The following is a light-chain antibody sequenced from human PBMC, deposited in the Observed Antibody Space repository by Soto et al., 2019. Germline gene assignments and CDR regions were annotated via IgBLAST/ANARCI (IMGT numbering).Light chain of an antibody. J-gene: IGKJ5*01. CDR2: AAS. CDR1: QTITNY. Sequence: DIQMTQSPSSLSASVGDRVTISCRASQTITNYLNGYQQTPGKAPQLLIYAASSLQSGVPSRSSGSGSGTDFTLTISTLQPEDFATYYCQQSYSTPITFGQGTRLEIK. CDR3: QQSYSTPIT. V-gene: IGKV1-39*01.